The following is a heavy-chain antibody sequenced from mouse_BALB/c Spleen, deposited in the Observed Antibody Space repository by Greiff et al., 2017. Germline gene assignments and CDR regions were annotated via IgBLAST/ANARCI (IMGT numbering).Heavy chain of an antibody. CDR1: GFNIKDTY. CDR3: APLGQGYAMDY. CDR2: IDPANGNT. V-gene: IGHV14-3*02. D-gene: IGHD4-1*01. Sequence: VQLQQSGAELVKPGASVKLSCTASGFNIKDTYMHWVKQRPEQGLEWIGRIDPANGNTKYDPKFQGKATITADTSSNTAYLQLSSLTSEDTAVYYCAPLGQGYAMDYWGQGTSVTVSS. J-gene: IGHJ4*01.